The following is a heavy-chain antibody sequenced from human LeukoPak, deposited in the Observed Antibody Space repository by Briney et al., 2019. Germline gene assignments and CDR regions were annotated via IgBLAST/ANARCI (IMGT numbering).Heavy chain of an antibody. Sequence: PSETLSLTCNVSSYSIRSGYYWGWVRQSPGKGLEWIGSIYYTGITYYNPSLKSRVTISIDTSKNQFSLKLTSVTATDTAVYYCARESALGVERVGGYFDYWGQGALVTVFS. CDR3: ARESALGVERVGGYFDY. V-gene: IGHV4-38-2*02. J-gene: IGHJ4*02. CDR2: IYYTGIT. CDR1: SYSIRSGYY. D-gene: IGHD1-26*01.